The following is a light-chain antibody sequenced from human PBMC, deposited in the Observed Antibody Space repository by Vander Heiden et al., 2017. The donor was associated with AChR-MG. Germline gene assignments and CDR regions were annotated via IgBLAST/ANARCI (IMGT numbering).Light chain of an antibody. V-gene: IGKV1-33*01. Sequence: HMTQSPSSLSASVGDRVAITCQASHDISIYLNWYQQKPGKAPKHLFYHASNLATSIPAKFSGIGSGTDFTFTISSVQPECIATYYCQQSENFLRFGGGTKVEIK. CDR1: HDISIY. J-gene: IGKJ4*01. CDR3: QQSENFLR. CDR2: HAS.